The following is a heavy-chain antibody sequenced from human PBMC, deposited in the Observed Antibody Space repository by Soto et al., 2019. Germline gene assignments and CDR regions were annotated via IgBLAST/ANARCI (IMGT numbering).Heavy chain of an antibody. Sequence: QVQLVQSGAEVKKPGSSVKVSCKASGGTFSSYTISWVRQAPGQGLEWMGRIIPILGIANYAQKFQGRVTITADKSTSAAYMELCSVRSDYTAVYYGAGPWQAYDAFDNCGQGVMVAVSS. D-gene: IGHD5-12*01. CDR2: IIPILGIA. J-gene: IGHJ3*02. CDR3: AGPWQAYDAFDN. CDR1: GGTFSSYT. V-gene: IGHV1-69*02.